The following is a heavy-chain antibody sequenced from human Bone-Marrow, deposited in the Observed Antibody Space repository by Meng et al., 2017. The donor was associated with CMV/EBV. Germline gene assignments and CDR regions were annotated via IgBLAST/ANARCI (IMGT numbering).Heavy chain of an antibody. V-gene: IGHV1-2*02. CDR1: GYRFRNHY. Sequence: LVRPGAEVKQRGASRKVSCQTAGYRFRNHYMHWVRQAPGQGLEWMGLIYPKSGGTHYAQKFQDRVTMTRDTSISTVYMELSRLTSDDTAVYYCVRDHNWGPDYWGQGTLVTVSS. CDR2: IYPKSGGT. CDR3: VRDHNWGPDY. D-gene: IGHD1-1*01. J-gene: IGHJ4*02.